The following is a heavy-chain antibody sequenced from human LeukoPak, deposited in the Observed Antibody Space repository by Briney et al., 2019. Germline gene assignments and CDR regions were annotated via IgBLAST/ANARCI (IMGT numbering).Heavy chain of an antibody. D-gene: IGHD2-15*01. CDR1: GGSISSSSYY. J-gene: IGHJ3*02. Sequence: SETLSLTCTVSGGSISSSSYYWGWIRQPPGKGLEWIGFMYFTGTSNYNPSLKNRVTISVDTSKNQFSLNLSSLTAADTAVYYCARGRLLDAFDIWGQGTMVTVSS. V-gene: IGHV4-61*05. CDR2: MYFTGTS. CDR3: ARGRLLDAFDI.